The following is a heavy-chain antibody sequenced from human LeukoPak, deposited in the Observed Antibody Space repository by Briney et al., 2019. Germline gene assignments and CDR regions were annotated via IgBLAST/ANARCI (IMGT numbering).Heavy chain of an antibody. J-gene: IGHJ2*01. CDR2: TYYRSRWYN. Sequence: SQTLSLTCVISGDSVSSNTAAWNWIRQSPSRGLERLGRTYYRSRWYNEYAVSVRSRTNINADTSKNQFSLQLNSVTPEDTAVYYCARDIFYLDVWGRGTRVTVSS. CDR1: GDSVSSNTAA. CDR3: ARDIFYLDV. V-gene: IGHV6-1*01.